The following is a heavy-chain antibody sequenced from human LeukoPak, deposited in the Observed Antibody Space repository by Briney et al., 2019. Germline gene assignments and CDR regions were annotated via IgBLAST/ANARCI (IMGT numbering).Heavy chain of an antibody. V-gene: IGHV3-30*01. J-gene: IGHJ3*02. Sequence: PGGSLRLSCAASGFTFSSYAMHWVRQAPGKGLEWVSVISYDGSNKYYADSVKGRFTISRDNSKNTLYLQMTSLRAEDTAVYYCARDWADSGYDGDAFDIWGQGTMVTVSS. CDR1: GFTFSSYA. D-gene: IGHD5-12*01. CDR2: ISYDGSNK. CDR3: ARDWADSGYDGDAFDI.